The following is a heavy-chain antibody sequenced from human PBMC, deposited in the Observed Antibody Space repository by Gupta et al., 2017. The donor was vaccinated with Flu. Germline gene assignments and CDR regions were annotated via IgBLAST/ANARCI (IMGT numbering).Heavy chain of an antibody. D-gene: IGHD6-19*01. V-gene: IGHV3-9*01. J-gene: IGHJ3*02. CDR3: AKDMCRGSGWYDAFDI. Sequence: EVQLVESGGGLVQPGRSLRLSCAAPGFTFDAYALPWVRQAPGKGLEWVSGISWNSGSIGYADSVKGRFTISRNNAKNSLYLQMNSMRAEDTALYYCAKDMCRGSGWYDAFDIWGQGTMVTVSS. CDR1: GFTFDAYA. CDR2: ISWNSGSI.